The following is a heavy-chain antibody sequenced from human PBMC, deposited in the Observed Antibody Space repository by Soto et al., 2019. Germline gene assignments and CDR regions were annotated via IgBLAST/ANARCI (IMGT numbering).Heavy chain of an antibody. D-gene: IGHD3-22*01. Sequence: QLQLQESGPGLVKPSETLSLTCTVSGGSISSSSYYWGWIRQPAEKGLEWIGSIYYSGSTYYNPSLKSRVTISVDTSKNQFSLKLSSVTAADTAVYYCARRLYYDSSGFEGGGMDVWGQGTTVTVSS. CDR1: GGSISSSSYY. CDR3: ARRLYYDSSGFEGGGMDV. J-gene: IGHJ6*02. CDR2: IYYSGST. V-gene: IGHV4-39*01.